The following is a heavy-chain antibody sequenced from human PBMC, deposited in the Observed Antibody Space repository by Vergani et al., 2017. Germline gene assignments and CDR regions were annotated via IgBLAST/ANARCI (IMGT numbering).Heavy chain of an antibody. D-gene: IGHD2/OR15-2a*01. CDR3: ARDGLLGAWAFDY. V-gene: IGHV3-30*03. J-gene: IGHJ4*02. CDR1: GFTFSSYG. Sequence: QVQLVESGGGVVQPGRSLRLSCAASGFTFSSYGMHWVRQAPGKGLEWVAVISYDGSNKYYADSVKGRFTISRDNSKNTLYLQMNSLRAEDTAVYYCARDGLLGAWAFDYWGQGTLVTVSS. CDR2: ISYDGSNK.